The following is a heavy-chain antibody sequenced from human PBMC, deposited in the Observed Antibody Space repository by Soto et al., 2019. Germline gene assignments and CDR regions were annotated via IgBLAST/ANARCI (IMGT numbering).Heavy chain of an antibody. J-gene: IGHJ5*02. CDR3: AGDPDSHYNDSHASSYP. D-gene: IGHD4-4*01. CDR1: GGTFSTYT. Sequence: QVQLVQSGAEVKKPGSSVKVSCKASGGTFSTYTITWVRQAPGQGLEWMGRIIPIIGIITYAQKFKGRVTISADKFTGTAYMELTGLRSDDTAVYYCAGDPDSHYNDSHASSYPWGQGTLVTVSS. V-gene: IGHV1-69*08. CDR2: IIPIIGII.